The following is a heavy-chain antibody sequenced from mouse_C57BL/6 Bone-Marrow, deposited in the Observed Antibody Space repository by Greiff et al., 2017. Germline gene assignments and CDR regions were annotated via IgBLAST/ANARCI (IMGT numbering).Heavy chain of an antibody. CDR2: IDPNSGRT. V-gene: IGHV1-72*01. J-gene: IGHJ3*01. Sequence: QVQLKQPGAELVKPGASVKLSCKASGYTFTSYWMHWVKQRPGRGLEWIGRIDPNSGRTKYNEKFTSKATLTVDKPSSTAYMQLSSLTSEDSAVYYCARSLWLRRPSWFAYWGQGTLVTVSA. CDR3: ARSLWLRRPSWFAY. D-gene: IGHD2-2*01. CDR1: GYTFTSYW.